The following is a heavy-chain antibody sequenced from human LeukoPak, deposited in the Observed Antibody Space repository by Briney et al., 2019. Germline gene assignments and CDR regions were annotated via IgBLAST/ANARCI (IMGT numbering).Heavy chain of an antibody. V-gene: IGHV3-7*01. CDR1: GFTFSGYW. D-gene: IGHD2-21*02. J-gene: IGHJ4*02. Sequence: AGSLRLSCAASGFTFSGYWIGWVRQAPGKGLEWVGNIKQDESEKNYVDSVKGRFTISRDNAKNSLYVQMNSLRAEDTSAYYSASGDLKTTACDYWGQETLVTVSS. CDR3: ASGDLKTTACDY. CDR2: IKQDESEK.